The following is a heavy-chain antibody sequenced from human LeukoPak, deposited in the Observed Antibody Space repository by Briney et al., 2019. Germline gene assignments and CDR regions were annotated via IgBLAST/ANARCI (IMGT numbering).Heavy chain of an antibody. CDR1: RGSVSSSDYY. D-gene: IGHD7-27*01. CDR3: ARLDAYWGFIDY. J-gene: IGHJ4*02. CDR2: IYYSGST. Sequence: SETLSLTCTVSRGSVSSSDYYWSWIRQPPGRGLEYIGYIYYSGSTNYNPSLKSRVTMSVDTSKNQVSLRMISVAAADTAVYYCARLDAYWGFIDYGGQGTLVTVSS. V-gene: IGHV4-61*08.